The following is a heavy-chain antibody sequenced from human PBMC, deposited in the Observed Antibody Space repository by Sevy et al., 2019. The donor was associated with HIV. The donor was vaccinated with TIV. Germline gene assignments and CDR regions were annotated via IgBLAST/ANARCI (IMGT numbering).Heavy chain of an antibody. Sequence: GGSLRLSCAASGFSFNTYGMHWVRQAPGKGLEWVAVIWYDGSNYADTVKGRFTISRGNSKNKWYLQMNSLKVEDTAVYYCAKSWGRSCSGGSCVKGEYYYYGMDVWGQGTTVTVSS. D-gene: IGHD2-15*01. CDR1: GFSFNTYG. CDR2: IWYDGSN. J-gene: IGHJ6*02. CDR3: AKSWGRSCSGGSCVKGEYYYYGMDV. V-gene: IGHV3-33*06.